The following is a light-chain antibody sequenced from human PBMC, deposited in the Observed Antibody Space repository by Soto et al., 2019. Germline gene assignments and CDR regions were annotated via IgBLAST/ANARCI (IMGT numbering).Light chain of an antibody. CDR3: QQHSTWPLT. CDR2: GAS. CDR1: QSVSSY. V-gene: IGKV3-11*01. J-gene: IGKJ4*01. Sequence: EIVLTQSPATLSLSPGERATLSCRSSQSVSSYSAWYQQKPGQAPRLLIYGASNRATGIPARFSDNGSGTDFTLTISSLEPEDFAVYYCQQHSTWPLTFGGGTKVEIK.